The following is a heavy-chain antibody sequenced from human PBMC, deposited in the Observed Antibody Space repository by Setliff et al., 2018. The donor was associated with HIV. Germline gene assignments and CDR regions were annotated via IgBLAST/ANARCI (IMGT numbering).Heavy chain of an antibody. D-gene: IGHD1-26*01. Sequence: PGGSLRLSCAASGFTFSTYWMSWVRQAPGKGLEWVANIKQDGSEKNYMDSVKGRFTISRDNAKNSLYLQMNSLRVEDTAVYYCATDCAVVGGTGSLGSWGQGTLVTVSS. CDR1: GFTFSTYW. J-gene: IGHJ4*02. CDR2: IKQDGSEK. V-gene: IGHV3-7*05. CDR3: ATDCAVVGGTGSLGS.